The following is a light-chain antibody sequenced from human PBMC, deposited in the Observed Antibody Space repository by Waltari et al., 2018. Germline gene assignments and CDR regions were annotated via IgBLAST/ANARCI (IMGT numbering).Light chain of an antibody. CDR2: EVS. V-gene: IGLV2-14*01. CDR1: SSDVGGFND. J-gene: IGLJ1*01. Sequence: QSALTQPASVSGSPGQSITISCTGTSSDVGGFNDVSWYQQYPGKAPKLMIFEVSNRPSGVSNRFSGSKSGNTASLTISGLQAEDEADYYCSSFTSSSVYVFGTGTKVTVL. CDR3: SSFTSSSVYV.